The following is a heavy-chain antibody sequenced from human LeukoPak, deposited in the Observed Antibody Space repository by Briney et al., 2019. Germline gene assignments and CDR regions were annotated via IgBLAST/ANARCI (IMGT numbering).Heavy chain of an antibody. CDR2: IYSGGST. CDR3: AREGFFMVRGVIIRKGYFDY. J-gene: IGHJ4*02. D-gene: IGHD3-10*01. CDR1: GFTVSSNY. Sequence: GGSLRLSCAASGFTVSSNYMSWVRQAPGKGLEWVSVIYSGGSTYYADSVKGRFTISRDNSKNTLYLQMNSLRAEDTAVYYCAREGFFMVRGVIIRKGYFDYWGQGTLVTVSS. V-gene: IGHV3-66*01.